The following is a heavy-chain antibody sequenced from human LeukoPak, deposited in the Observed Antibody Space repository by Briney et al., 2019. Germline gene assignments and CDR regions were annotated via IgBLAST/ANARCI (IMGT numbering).Heavy chain of an antibody. CDR2: IIPIFGTA. D-gene: IGHD7-27*01. V-gene: IGHV1-69*01. CDR1: GGTFSSYA. J-gene: IGHJ3*02. CDR3: ARDRGNSGDPGTDAFDI. Sequence: SVKVSCKASGGTFSSYAIRWVRQAPGQGLEWMGGIIPIFGTANYAQKFQGRVTITADESTSTAYMELSSLRSEDTAVYYCARDRGNSGDPGTDAFDIWGQGIMVTVSS.